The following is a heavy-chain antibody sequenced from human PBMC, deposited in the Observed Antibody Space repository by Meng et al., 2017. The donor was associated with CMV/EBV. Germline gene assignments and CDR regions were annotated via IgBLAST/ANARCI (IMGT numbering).Heavy chain of an antibody. CDR3: ARESGSVGDY. CDR2: MNTSGGST. CDR1: GYTFNILY. V-gene: IGHV1-46*02. J-gene: IGHJ4*02. Sequence: QEQLGQSGAEVNQPGASVKVSCKASGYTFNILYMHWVREDPGQGREGRGIMNTSGGSTTYAQKCQGRVTMSRDTSTSTVYMELSSLSSEDSAVYYCARESGSVGDYWGQGTLVTVSS. D-gene: IGHD1-26*01.